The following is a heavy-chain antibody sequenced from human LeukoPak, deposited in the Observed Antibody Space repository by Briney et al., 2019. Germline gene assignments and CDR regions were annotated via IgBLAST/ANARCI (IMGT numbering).Heavy chain of an antibody. D-gene: IGHD6-19*01. CDR1: GXXVSSNY. J-gene: IGHJ4*02. Sequence: SLRLSXXXSGXXVSSNYMSWVRQAPVKGLEWVSVIYSGGSTYYADSVKGRFTISRDNSKNTLYLQMNSLRAEDTAVYYCARESLAVAGSDYWGQGTLVTVSS. CDR3: ARESLAVAGSDY. V-gene: IGHV3-53*01. CDR2: IYSGGST.